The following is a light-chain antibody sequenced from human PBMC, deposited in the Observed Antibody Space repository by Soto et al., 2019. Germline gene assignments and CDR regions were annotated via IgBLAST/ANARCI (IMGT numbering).Light chain of an antibody. J-gene: IGKJ1*01. CDR2: SAS. V-gene: IGKV3-20*01. CDR1: QSVSSSY. CDR3: QQYGSSPRT. Sequence: EIVLTQSPGTLSLSPGERATLSCRASQSVSSSYLAWYQQKPGQAPRFLIYSASSRATGIPDRFSGSGSGTDFTLTICRLEPEDFAVYYCQQYGSSPRTFGQGTKVDIK.